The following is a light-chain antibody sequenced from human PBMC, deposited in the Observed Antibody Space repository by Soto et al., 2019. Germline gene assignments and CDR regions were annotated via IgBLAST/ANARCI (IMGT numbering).Light chain of an antibody. CDR2: KAS. J-gene: IGKJ4*01. V-gene: IGKV1-5*03. CDR1: ESISSW. Sequence: DIQMTQSHSTLSASVGDRIIITCRASESISSWLAWYQQKPGKAPKLLIYKASTLESGVPSRFSASGSGTEFTLTISSLQPDDSATYFCHQYSASHTFGGGTKVDIK. CDR3: HQYSASHT.